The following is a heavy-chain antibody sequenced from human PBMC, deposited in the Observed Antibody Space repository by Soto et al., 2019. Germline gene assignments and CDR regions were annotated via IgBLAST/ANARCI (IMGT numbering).Heavy chain of an antibody. D-gene: IGHD2-21*01. CDR3: ARSDGYNFNWLDS. J-gene: IGHJ5*01. Sequence: QVQLVQSGAEVKTPGASVKVSCKASGYTFASYDINWVRQAPGQGLEWMGWMNPNSGNTGYAQKLQGRLTMTSDTASSIGHMELSSLRNEDTAVYYCARSDGYNFNWLDSWGQGTLVTVSP. CDR2: MNPNSGNT. V-gene: IGHV1-8*01. CDR1: GYTFASYD.